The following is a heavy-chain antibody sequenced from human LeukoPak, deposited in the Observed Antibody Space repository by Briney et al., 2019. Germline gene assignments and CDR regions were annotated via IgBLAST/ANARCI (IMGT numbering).Heavy chain of an antibody. D-gene: IGHD2-2*02. V-gene: IGHV3-11*04. J-gene: IGHJ6*03. Sequence: PGGSLRLSCAASGFAFSDYYMSWIRQAPGKGLEWVSYISSSGSTIYYADSVKGRFTISRDNAKNSLYLQMNSLRAEDTAVYYCARAVVPAAILDYYYHYMDVWGKGTTVTVSS. CDR2: ISSSGSTI. CDR3: ARAVVPAAILDYYYHYMDV. CDR1: GFAFSDYY.